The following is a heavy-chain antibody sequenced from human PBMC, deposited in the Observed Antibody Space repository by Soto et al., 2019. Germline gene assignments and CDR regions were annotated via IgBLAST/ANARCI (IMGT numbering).Heavy chain of an antibody. Sequence: QLDQSGPEVKKPGASVKVSCKAFGYTFNDYSISWVRQAPGQGLLLMAWIHPYSGRTNYAQKLQRRVTMTRDTPTTIAYMELRSLSSDDAAVYLCARRHSDISSAAGFDYWGEGTLGTVSS. V-gene: IGHV1-18*01. D-gene: IGHD2-15*01. J-gene: IGHJ4*02. CDR3: ARRHSDISSAAGFDY. CDR1: GYTFNDYS. CDR2: IHPYSGRT.